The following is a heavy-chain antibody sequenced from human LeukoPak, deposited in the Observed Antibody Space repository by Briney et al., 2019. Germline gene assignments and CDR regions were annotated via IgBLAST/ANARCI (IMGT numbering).Heavy chain of an antibody. CDR1: GYTFTSYY. CDR3: ARDSNRISAAVWLPDY. D-gene: IGHD3-22*01. CDR2: INPSGGST. Sequence: ASVKVSCKASGYTFTSYYMHWVRQAPGQGLEWMGIINPSGGSTSYAQKFQGRVTMTRDTSTSTVYMELNSLRSEDTAVYYCARDSNRISAAVWLPDYWGQGTLVTVSS. V-gene: IGHV1-46*01. J-gene: IGHJ4*02.